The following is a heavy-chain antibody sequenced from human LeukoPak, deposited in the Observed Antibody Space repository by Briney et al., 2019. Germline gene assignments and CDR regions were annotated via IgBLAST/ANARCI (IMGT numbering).Heavy chain of an antibody. CDR1: GFTFSSCG. V-gene: IGHV3-23*01. CDR3: AKSGLNRFDY. Sequence: GGSLRLSCAASGFTFSSCGMHWVRQAPGKGLEWVSTISGSGGSTNHADSVKGRFTISRDDSKNTLYLQMNSLRAEDTAVYYCAKSGLNRFDYWGQGTLVTVSS. J-gene: IGHJ4*02. D-gene: IGHD2-15*01. CDR2: ISGSGGST.